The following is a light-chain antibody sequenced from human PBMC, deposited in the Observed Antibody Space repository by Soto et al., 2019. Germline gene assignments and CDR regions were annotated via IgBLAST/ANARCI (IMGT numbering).Light chain of an antibody. CDR3: SSYTSSSALV. CDR2: EVS. Sequence: QSALTQPASVSGSPGQSITISCTGSSSDVGGYNYVSWYQNHPGTAPKLVIYEVSNRPSGVSNRFSGSKSGNTASLTISGLQAEDEADYYCSSYTSSSALVFGGGTKVTVL. V-gene: IGLV2-14*01. J-gene: IGLJ2*01. CDR1: SSDVGGYNY.